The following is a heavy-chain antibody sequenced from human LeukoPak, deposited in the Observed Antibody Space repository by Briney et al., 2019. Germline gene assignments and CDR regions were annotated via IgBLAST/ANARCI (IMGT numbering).Heavy chain of an antibody. V-gene: IGHV3-15*01. D-gene: IGHD3-16*02. CDR1: GLTFRDAW. CDR3: AKDVPFTGGGAIVY. Sequence: GGSLRLSCAASGLTFRDAWMTWVRRPPGRGLEWIGHIKSKVNSGAADYAVPVKGRFTISRDDSRSTVYLQLDSLKTEDTAVYYCAKDVPFTGGGAIVYWGQGTPVTVSS. J-gene: IGHJ4*02. CDR2: IKSKVNSGAA.